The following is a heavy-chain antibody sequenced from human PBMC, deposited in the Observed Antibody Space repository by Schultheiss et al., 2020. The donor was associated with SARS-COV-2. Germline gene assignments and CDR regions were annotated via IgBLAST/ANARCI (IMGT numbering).Heavy chain of an antibody. CDR1: GFTFDDYA. D-gene: IGHD3-22*01. CDR3: AKDLRYYYDSSGKGGY. Sequence: GGSLRLSCAASGFTFDDYAMHWVRQAPGKGLEWVSGISGSGGSTYYADSVKGRFTISRDNSKNTLYLQMNSLRAEDTAVYYCAKDLRYYYDSSGKGGYWGQGTLVTVSS. J-gene: IGHJ4*02. V-gene: IGHV3-23*01. CDR2: ISGSGGST.